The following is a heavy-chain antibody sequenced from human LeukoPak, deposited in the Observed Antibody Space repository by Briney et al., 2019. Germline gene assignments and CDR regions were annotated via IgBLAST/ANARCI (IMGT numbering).Heavy chain of an antibody. CDR3: ARDPVNDYDFWRRGMDV. D-gene: IGHD3-3*01. J-gene: IGHJ6*02. CDR2: IYYSGST. Sequence: PSETLSLTCTVSGGSISSYYWSWIRQPPGKGLEWIGYIYYSGSTNYNPSLKSRVTISVDTSKNQFSLKLSSVTAADTTVYYCARDPVNDYDFWRRGMDVWGQGTTVTVSS. CDR1: GGSISSYY. V-gene: IGHV4-59*01.